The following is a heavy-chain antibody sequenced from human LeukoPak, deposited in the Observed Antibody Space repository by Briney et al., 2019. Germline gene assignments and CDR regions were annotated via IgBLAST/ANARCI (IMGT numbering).Heavy chain of an antibody. V-gene: IGHV4-59*11. D-gene: IGHD5-18*01. CDR2: LRDNVTT. J-gene: IGHJ4*02. Sequence: SSETLSLTCTVSGGSITTHYWSWIRQPPGKGLEWIAYLRDNVTTKDTPSLKSRVTLSADTSKNQYFLRLTSVTAADTAVYYCATIKRGDIFGYFDFWGQGILVTVSS. CDR3: ATIKRGDIFGYFDF. CDR1: GGSITTHY.